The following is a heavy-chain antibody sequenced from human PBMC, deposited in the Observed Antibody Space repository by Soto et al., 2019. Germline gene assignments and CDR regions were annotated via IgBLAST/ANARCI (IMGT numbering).Heavy chain of an antibody. CDR3: ARGSSGWPIDY. V-gene: IGHV1-69*02. D-gene: IGHD6-19*01. CDR1: GGTFSSYT. CDR2: IIPILGIA. Sequence: QVQLVQSGAEVKKPGSSVKVSCKASGGTFSSYTISWVRQAPGQGLEWMGRIIPILGIANYAQKFQGRVTITADKSTSTAYMELSSLRSEDTAVYYWARGSSGWPIDYWGQGTLVTVSS. J-gene: IGHJ4*02.